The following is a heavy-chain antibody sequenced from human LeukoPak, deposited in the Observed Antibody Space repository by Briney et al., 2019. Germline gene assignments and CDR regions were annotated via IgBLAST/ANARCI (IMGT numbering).Heavy chain of an antibody. CDR1: GFTFSSYS. Sequence: GGSLRLSRAASGFTFSSYSMNWVRQAPGKGLEWVSSISSSSSYIYYADSVKGRFTISRDNAKNSLYLQMNSLRAEDTAVYYCARGGRSGKHFDYWGQGTLVTVSS. CDR3: ARGGRSGKHFDY. V-gene: IGHV3-21*01. D-gene: IGHD1-26*01. CDR2: ISSSSSYI. J-gene: IGHJ4*02.